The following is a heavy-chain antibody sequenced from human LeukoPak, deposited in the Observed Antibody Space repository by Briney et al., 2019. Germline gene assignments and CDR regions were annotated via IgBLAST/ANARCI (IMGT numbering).Heavy chain of an antibody. V-gene: IGHV4-39*01. J-gene: IGHJ4*02. Sequence: PSETLSLTCTVSGVSISTSTYYWAWIRQPPGKGLEWIGSMFYRGSTYYNPSLKGRVTISVDTAKNQFSLKLSSVTASDTAIFYCARQDGWGGAASLIEYWGQGTLVTVSS. D-gene: IGHD1-26*01. CDR2: MFYRGST. CDR1: GVSISTSTYY. CDR3: ARQDGWGGAASLIEY.